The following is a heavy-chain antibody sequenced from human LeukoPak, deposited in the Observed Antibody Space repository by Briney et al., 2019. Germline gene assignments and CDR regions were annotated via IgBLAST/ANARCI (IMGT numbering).Heavy chain of an antibody. CDR3: AKDLSMVFDAFNI. V-gene: IGHV3-64D*09. D-gene: IGHD4/OR15-4a*01. CDR2: ISSNGGST. Sequence: GGSLRLSCSASGFTFSTYATHWVRQAPGKGLEYVSAISSNGGSTYYADAVRGRFTISRDNSKKTLYLQMSSLRTEDTAVYYCAKDLSMVFDAFNIWGQGTLVTVSS. CDR1: GFTFSTYA. J-gene: IGHJ3*02.